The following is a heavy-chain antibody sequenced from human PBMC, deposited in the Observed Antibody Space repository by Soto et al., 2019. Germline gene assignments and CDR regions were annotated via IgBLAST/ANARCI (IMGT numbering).Heavy chain of an antibody. CDR3: ARDNSGWYYFDY. J-gene: IGHJ4*02. Sequence: GGSLRLSCAASGFTFSSYRMNWVRQAPGKGLEWVSSISSSGSYIYYADSVKGRFTISRDNAKNSLYLQMNSLRAEDTAVYYCARDNSGWYYFDYWGQGTLVTVS. CDR1: GFTFSSYR. CDR2: ISSSGSYI. V-gene: IGHV3-21*01. D-gene: IGHD6-19*01.